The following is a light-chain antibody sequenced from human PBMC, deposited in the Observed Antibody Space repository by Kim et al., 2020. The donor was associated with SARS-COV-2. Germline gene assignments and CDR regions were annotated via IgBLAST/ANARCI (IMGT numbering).Light chain of an antibody. Sequence: SGSPGQSITISCTGTSYNYVSWYQQHPGTAPKLIIYDVTDRPSGVSNRFSGSKSRNTASLTISGLQAEDEADYYCSSYTSSSTGVVFGGGTKVTVL. J-gene: IGLJ2*01. CDR1: SYNY. V-gene: IGLV2-14*03. CDR3: SSYTSSSTGVV. CDR2: DVT.